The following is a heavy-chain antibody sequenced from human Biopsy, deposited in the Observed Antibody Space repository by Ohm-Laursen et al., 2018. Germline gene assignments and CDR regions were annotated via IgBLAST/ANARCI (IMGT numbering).Heavy chain of an antibody. CDR1: GDSISSYY. J-gene: IGHJ4*02. D-gene: IGHD7-27*01. CDR2: VYYTGST. Sequence: SDTLSLTCTVSGDSISSYYWSWIRQPPGKGLEWIGYVYYTGSTDYNPSLQSRVTISVDTSKNQFSLKVISVTAADTAVYYCARLTGDPSYWGQGILVTVSS. CDR3: ARLTGDPSY. V-gene: IGHV4-59*07.